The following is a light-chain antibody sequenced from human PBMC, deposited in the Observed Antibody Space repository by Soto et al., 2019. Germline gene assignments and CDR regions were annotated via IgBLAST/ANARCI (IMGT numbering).Light chain of an antibody. CDR3: SSYTTSNTRQIV. CDR2: DVS. V-gene: IGLV2-14*03. Sequence: QSALTQPDSVSGSPLQSITISCTGTSSDVGGYNYVSWYQHHPGKAPKLLIYDVSNRPSGISNRFSGSKSDNTASLTISGLQPEDEADYYCSSYTTSNTRQIVFGTGTKVTVL. CDR1: SSDVGGYNY. J-gene: IGLJ1*01.